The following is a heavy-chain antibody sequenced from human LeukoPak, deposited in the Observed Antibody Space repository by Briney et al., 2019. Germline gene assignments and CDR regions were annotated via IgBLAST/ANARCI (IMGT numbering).Heavy chain of an antibody. D-gene: IGHD5-24*01. J-gene: IGHJ4*02. CDR3: ARGTEMTIIAGHYSFDQ. V-gene: IGHV4-4*07. CDR2: IYSSDSI. Sequence: SETLSLTCTVSGGSISGYYWTWMRQPAGRGLEWIGRIYSSDSIYSNPSLESRVTISLDESNNQFSLKLTSVTAADTAVYYCARGTEMTIIAGHYSFDQWGGEPLVSVSS. CDR1: GGSISGYY.